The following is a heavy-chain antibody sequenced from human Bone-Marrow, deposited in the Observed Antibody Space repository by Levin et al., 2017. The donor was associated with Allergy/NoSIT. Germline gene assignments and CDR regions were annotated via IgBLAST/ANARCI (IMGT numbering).Heavy chain of an antibody. J-gene: IGHJ4*02. CDR2: ISGSGSKT. Sequence: GGSLRLSCAASGFTFSTYEMNWVRQAPGKGLEWVSYISGSGSKTNYADSVKGRFTISRDNAKNSLYLQMNSLRAEDTAVYYCAKDCDYGDYVRLDYWGQGTLVTVSS. D-gene: IGHD4-17*01. CDR1: GFTFSTYE. V-gene: IGHV3-48*03. CDR3: AKDCDYGDYVRLDY.